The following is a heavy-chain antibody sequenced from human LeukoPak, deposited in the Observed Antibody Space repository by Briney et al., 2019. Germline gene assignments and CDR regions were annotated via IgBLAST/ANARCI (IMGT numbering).Heavy chain of an antibody. CDR3: ARERDYYDSSGYLLLDAFDI. Sequence: PSETLSLTCTVSGGSLSSYYWSWIRQPPGKGLEWIGYIYYSGSTNYNPSLKSRVTISVDTSKNQFSLKLSSVTAADTAVYYCARERDYYDSSGYLLLDAFDIWGQGTMVTVSS. CDR1: GGSLSSYY. CDR2: IYYSGST. V-gene: IGHV4-59*01. J-gene: IGHJ3*02. D-gene: IGHD3-22*01.